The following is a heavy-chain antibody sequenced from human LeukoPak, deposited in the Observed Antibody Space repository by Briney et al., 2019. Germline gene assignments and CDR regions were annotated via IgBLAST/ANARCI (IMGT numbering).Heavy chain of an antibody. CDR3: AREGDLGWFDP. V-gene: IGHV1-69*05. Sequence: SVKVSCKSSGYTFTTYGISWVRQAPGQGLEWMGGIIPIFGTANYAQKFQGRVTITTDESTSTAYMELSSLRSEDTAVYYCAREGDLGWFDPWGQGTLVTVSS. J-gene: IGHJ5*02. D-gene: IGHD3-10*01. CDR1: GYTFTTYG. CDR2: IIPIFGTA.